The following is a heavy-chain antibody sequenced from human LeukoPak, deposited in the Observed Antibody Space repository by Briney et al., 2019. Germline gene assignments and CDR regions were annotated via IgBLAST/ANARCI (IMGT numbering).Heavy chain of an antibody. D-gene: IGHD3-16*01. CDR1: GFTFSSYG. CDR3: AGGGTSLHY. J-gene: IGHJ4*02. CDR2: IWYDGSNK. Sequence: PGGSLRLSCAASGFTFSSYGMHWVRQAPGKGLEWVAVIWYDGSNKYYADSVKGRFTISRDNSKNTLYLQRNSLRAEDTAVYSCAGGGTSLHYWGQGTLVTVSS. V-gene: IGHV3-33*01.